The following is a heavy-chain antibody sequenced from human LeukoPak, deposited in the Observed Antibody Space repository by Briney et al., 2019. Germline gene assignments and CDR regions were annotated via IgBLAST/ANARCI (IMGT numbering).Heavy chain of an antibody. V-gene: IGHV4-30-4*01. D-gene: IGHD3-10*01. CDR3: ARAPRYGSGSDP. Sequence: PSQTLSLTCTVSGGSISSGDYYWSWIRQPPGKGLEWIGYVYYSGSTYYNPSLKSRLTISMDTSKNHFSLKLSSVTAADTAVYFCARAPRYGSGSDPWGQGTLVTVSS. J-gene: IGHJ5*02. CDR1: GGSISSGDYY. CDR2: VYYSGST.